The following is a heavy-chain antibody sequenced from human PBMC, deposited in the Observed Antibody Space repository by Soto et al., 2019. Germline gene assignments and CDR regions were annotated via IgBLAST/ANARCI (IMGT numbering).Heavy chain of an antibody. J-gene: IGHJ4*02. CDR1: GLTVNTNY. CDR3: ARGTIYLDY. D-gene: IGHD2-21*01. CDR2: IYTGDGS. V-gene: IGHV3-53*02. Sequence: EVQLVETGGGLIQPGGSLRLSCAASGLTVNTNYMTWVRQAPGKGLEWVSYIYTGDGSYYADSVKGRFTSSVDNSQKTEYLQMNDLRAEDTAVYYCARGTIYLDYWGQGTLVTVSS.